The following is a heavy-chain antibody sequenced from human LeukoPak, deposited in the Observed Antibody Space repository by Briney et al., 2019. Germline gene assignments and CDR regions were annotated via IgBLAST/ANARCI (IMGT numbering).Heavy chain of an antibody. Sequence: SETLSLTCTVSGGSISSSSYFWGWIRQPPGKGLEWIGYIYYSGSASYNPSLKSRVTISVDTSKSQFSLKLSSVTAADTAVYYCARVSGVIVVVPAATNWFDPWGQGTLVTVSS. D-gene: IGHD2-2*01. CDR1: GGSISSSSYF. CDR3: ARVSGVIVVVPAATNWFDP. V-gene: IGHV4-61*05. J-gene: IGHJ5*02. CDR2: IYYSGSA.